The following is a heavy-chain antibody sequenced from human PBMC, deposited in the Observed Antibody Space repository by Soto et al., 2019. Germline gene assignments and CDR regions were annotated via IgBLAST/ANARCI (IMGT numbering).Heavy chain of an antibody. CDR3: TTGQLTDEITMVRGGSYYYYGRDV. V-gene: IGHV3-15*07. Sequence: PGGSLRLSCAASGFTFSNAWMNWVRQAPGKGLEWVGRIKSKTDGGTTDYAAPVKGRFTISRDDSKNTLYLQMNSLKTEDTAVYYCTTGQLTDEITMVRGGSYYYYGRDVWGQGTTVTVSS. J-gene: IGHJ6*02. CDR1: GFTFSNAW. D-gene: IGHD3-10*01. CDR2: IKSKTDGGTT.